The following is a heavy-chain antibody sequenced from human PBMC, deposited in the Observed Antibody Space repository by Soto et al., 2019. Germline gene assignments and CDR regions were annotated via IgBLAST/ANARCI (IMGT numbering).Heavy chain of an antibody. V-gene: IGHV4-59*01. D-gene: IGHD6-13*01. CDR3: ASSNKAAAGFYYYAMDV. CDR1: GGSISSYY. J-gene: IGHJ6*02. Sequence: QVQLQESGPGLVKPSETLSLTCTVSGGSISSYYWSWIRQPPGKGLEWIGYIYYSGSTNYNYNPSLKSRVTISVDTSKNQLSLKLSSVTAADTAVYYCASSNKAAAGFYYYAMDVWGRGTTVTVSS. CDR2: IYYSGSTNY.